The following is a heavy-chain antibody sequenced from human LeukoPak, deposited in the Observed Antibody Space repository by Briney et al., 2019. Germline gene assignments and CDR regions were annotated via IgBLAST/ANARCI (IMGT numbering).Heavy chain of an antibody. D-gene: IGHD1-20*01. CDR3: ARVGYDWNDMGV. CDR1: GLTLSHYY. J-gene: IGHJ6*02. CDR2: INRVGGEI. V-gene: IGHV3-7*03. Sequence: PGGSLRLSCAASGLTLSHYYMTWVRQAPGEGLEWVANINRVGGEIYDVDSVKGRFTISRDNVKNSLYLEMNSLRVEDTAVYYCARVGYDWNDMGVWGQGTTVTVSS.